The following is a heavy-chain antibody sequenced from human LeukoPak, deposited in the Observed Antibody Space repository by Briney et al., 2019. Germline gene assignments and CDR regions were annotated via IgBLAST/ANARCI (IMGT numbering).Heavy chain of an antibody. CDR2: IYTSGST. Sequence: SETLSLTCTVSGGSISSYYWSWIRQPAGKGLEWIGRIYTSGSTNYNPSLKSRVTISVDTSKNQFSLKLSSVTAADTAVYYCARDGRGLHNWNQKRRTYYMDVWGKGTTVTVSS. J-gene: IGHJ6*03. V-gene: IGHV4-4*07. CDR3: ARDGRGLHNWNQKRRTYYMDV. D-gene: IGHD1-20*01. CDR1: GGSISSYY.